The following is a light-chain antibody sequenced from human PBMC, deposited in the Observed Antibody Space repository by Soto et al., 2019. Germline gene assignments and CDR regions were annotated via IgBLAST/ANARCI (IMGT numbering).Light chain of an antibody. CDR2: GAS. V-gene: IGKV3-20*01. CDR3: QQFSSYPLT. J-gene: IGKJ4*01. Sequence: FTPSPGTLTLSLGESATLSCRASQSVSSSYLAWYQQKPGQAPRLLIYGASSRATGIPDRFSGSGSGTDFTLTISRLEPEDFAVYYCQQFSSYPLTFGGGTKVDIK. CDR1: QSVSSSY.